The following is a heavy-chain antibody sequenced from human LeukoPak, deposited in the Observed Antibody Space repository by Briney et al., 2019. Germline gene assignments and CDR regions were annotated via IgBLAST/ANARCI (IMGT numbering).Heavy chain of an antibody. J-gene: IGHJ6*02. D-gene: IGHD6-19*01. CDR1: GYSFTSYL. CDR3: ARQGIAVADNYYYYGMDV. CDR2: FFSGDSDT. Sequence: GGALKIPCKGSGYSFTSYLIGWVRQMPGKGLEWMGTFFSGDSDTRYSPSFQGQVTISADKSISTAYLQWSSLKASDTAMYYCARQGIAVADNYYYYGMDVWGQGTTVTVSS. V-gene: IGHV5-51*01.